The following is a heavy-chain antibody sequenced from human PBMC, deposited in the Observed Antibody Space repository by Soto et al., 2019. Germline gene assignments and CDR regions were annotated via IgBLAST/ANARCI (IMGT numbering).Heavy chain of an antibody. Sequence: SVKVSCKASGGTFSSYAISWVRQAPGQGLEWMGGIIPIFGTANYAQKFQGRVTITADESTSTAYMELSSLRSEDTAVYYCAKVNYARLNFDYCGQGTLVTVSS. J-gene: IGHJ4*02. V-gene: IGHV1-69*13. CDR2: IIPIFGTA. CDR3: AKVNYARLNFDY. CDR1: GGTFSSYA. D-gene: IGHD1-7*01.